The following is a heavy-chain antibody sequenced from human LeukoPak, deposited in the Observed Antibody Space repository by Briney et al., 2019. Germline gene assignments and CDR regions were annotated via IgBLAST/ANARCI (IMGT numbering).Heavy chain of an antibody. D-gene: IGHD3-10*01. Sequence: LGESLKISCMGSGYRFTSYWIGWVRQMPGKGMEWMGIIYPGDSDTRYSPSFQGQVTISADKSISTAYLQWSSLKASDTAMYYCARGGHGSGSYYNTFDYWGQGTLVTVSS. J-gene: IGHJ4*02. CDR2: IYPGDSDT. CDR1: GYRFTSYW. CDR3: ARGGHGSGSYYNTFDY. V-gene: IGHV5-51*01.